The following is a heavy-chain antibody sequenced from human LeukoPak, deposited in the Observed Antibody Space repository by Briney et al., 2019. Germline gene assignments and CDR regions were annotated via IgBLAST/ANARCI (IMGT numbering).Heavy chain of an antibody. D-gene: IGHD4-17*01. Sequence: GGSLRLSCAASGFTFSSYAMHWVRQAPGKGPEWMAVKSYDGSNKYYADSVKGRFTISRDNSKNTLYLQMNSLRAGDTAVYYCARGSGPGVTTIDSWGQGTLAIVSS. V-gene: IGHV3-30*04. CDR1: GFTFSSYA. CDR2: KSYDGSNK. CDR3: ARGSGPGVTTIDS. J-gene: IGHJ4*02.